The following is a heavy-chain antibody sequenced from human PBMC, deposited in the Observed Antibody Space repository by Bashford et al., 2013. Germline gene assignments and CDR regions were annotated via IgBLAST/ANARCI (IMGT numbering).Heavy chain of an antibody. CDR1: GYTFTSNY. V-gene: IGHV1-46*01. Sequence: ASVKVSCKASGYTFTSNYMHWVRQAPGQGLEWMGVIDTSSGDTAYAEKFQGRVTITADESTSTAYMELSSLRSEDTAVYYCASRSYSSGWYYYGMDVVGAKGPRSPSP. J-gene: IGHJ6*02. CDR2: IDTSSGDT. CDR3: ASRSYSSGWYYYGMDV. D-gene: IGHD6-19*01.